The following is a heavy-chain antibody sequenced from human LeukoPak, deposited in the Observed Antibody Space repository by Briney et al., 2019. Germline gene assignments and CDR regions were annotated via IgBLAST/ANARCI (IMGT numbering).Heavy chain of an antibody. D-gene: IGHD1-26*01. V-gene: IGHV1-69*05. CDR1: GGTFSSYA. J-gene: IGHJ4*02. Sequence: GASVKVSCKASGGTFSSYAIIWVRQAPGQGLEWMGGIIPIFGTANYAQKFQGRVTITTDESTSTAYMELSSLRSEDTAVYYCARDKGDGYFDYWGQGTLVTVSS. CDR2: IIPIFGTA. CDR3: ARDKGDGYFDY.